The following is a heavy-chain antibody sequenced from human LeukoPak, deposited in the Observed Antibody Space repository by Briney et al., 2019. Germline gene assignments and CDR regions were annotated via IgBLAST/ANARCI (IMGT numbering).Heavy chain of an antibody. CDR3: AKLYGSSRNLDY. V-gene: IGHV3-23*01. D-gene: IGHD1-14*01. Sequence: GGSLRLSCAASGFSFSSYAMSWVRQAPGKGLEWVSTISASGGNTYYADSVKGRFTISRDTSKNTLYLQMNGLRAEDTAVYYCAKLYGSSRNLDYWGQGTLVTVSS. CDR2: ISASGGNT. CDR1: GFSFSSYA. J-gene: IGHJ4*02.